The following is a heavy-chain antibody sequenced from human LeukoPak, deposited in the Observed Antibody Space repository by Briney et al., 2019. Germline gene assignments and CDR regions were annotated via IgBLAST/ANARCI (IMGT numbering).Heavy chain of an antibody. Sequence: TSSETLSLTCTVSGGSINNYYWSWIRQPAGKGLEWIGRIYTRGSTNYNPSLKSRVTMSVDTSKNQFSLKLSSVTAADTAGYYCARGRYCSADICSGGDAFDIWGQGTMVSVSS. V-gene: IGHV4-4*07. CDR2: IYTRGST. D-gene: IGHD2-15*01. J-gene: IGHJ3*02. CDR1: GGSINNYY. CDR3: ARGRYCSADICSGGDAFDI.